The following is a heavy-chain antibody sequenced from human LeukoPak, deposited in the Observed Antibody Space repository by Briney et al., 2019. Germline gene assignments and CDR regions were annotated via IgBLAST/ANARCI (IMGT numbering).Heavy chain of an antibody. CDR2: ISSSGSTI. CDR3: AKVYSWNNVFDP. CDR1: GFTFSDYY. J-gene: IGHJ5*02. V-gene: IGHV3-11*01. D-gene: IGHD1/OR15-1a*01. Sequence: GGSLRLSCAASGFTFSDYYMSWIRQAPGKGLEWVSYISSSGSTIYYADSVKGRFTISRDNAKNSLYLQMNSLRAEDTAVYYCAKVYSWNNVFDPWGRGTLVTVSS.